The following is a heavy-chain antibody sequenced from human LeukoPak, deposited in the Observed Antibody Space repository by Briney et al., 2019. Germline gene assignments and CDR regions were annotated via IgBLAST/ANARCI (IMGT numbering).Heavy chain of an antibody. CDR2: INHSGST. D-gene: IGHD3-22*01. V-gene: IGHV4-34*01. Sequence: SETLSLTCAVYGVSFSGYYWSWIRQPPGKGLEWLGEINHSGSTNYNPSLKSRVTISVDTSKNQFSLKLSSVTAADTAVYYCARGRRGPRITMIVVVISYFDFWGQGTLVTVSS. CDR1: GVSFSGYY. CDR3: ARGRRGPRITMIVVVISYFDF. J-gene: IGHJ4*02.